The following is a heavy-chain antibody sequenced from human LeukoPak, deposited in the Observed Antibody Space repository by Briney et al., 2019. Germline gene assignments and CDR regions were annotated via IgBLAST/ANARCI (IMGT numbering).Heavy chain of an antibody. CDR3: ASGAPYSSGWSFDY. CDR1: GFTFSNAW. D-gene: IGHD6-19*01. CDR2: INQDGTEK. V-gene: IGHV3-7*01. Sequence: PGGSLRLSCAASGFTFSNAWMSWVRQAPGKGLEWVATINQDGTEKYYVDSVKGRFTISRDNAKNSLYLQMNSLRAEDTALYYCASGAPYSSGWSFDYWGQGTLVTVSS. J-gene: IGHJ4*02.